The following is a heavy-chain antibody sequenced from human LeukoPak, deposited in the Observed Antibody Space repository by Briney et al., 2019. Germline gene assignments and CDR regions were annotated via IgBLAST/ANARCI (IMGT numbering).Heavy chain of an antibody. CDR1: GFTFSSYW. CDR2: ISGSGGST. Sequence: GGSLRLSCAASGFTFSSYWMHWVRQAPGKGLVWVSGISGSGGSTYYADSVKGRFIITRDNPKNTLYLQMNSLRAEDTAVYYCAKPWREDGDYWSFNYWGQGTLVTVSS. CDR3: AKPWREDGDYWSFNY. J-gene: IGHJ4*02. V-gene: IGHV3-23*01. D-gene: IGHD4-17*01.